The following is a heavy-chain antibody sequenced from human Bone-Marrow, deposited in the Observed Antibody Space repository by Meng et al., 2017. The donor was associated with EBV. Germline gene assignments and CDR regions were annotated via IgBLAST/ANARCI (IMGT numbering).Heavy chain of an antibody. J-gene: IGHJ4*02. CDR1: GASIESSDW. V-gene: IGHV4-4*02. D-gene: IGHD3-22*01. CDR3: ARGLGGHYPTMEY. Sequence: VRLPESGPGLVKPSGTLSLTCAVSGASIESSDWWTWVRQAPGKGLEWIGEIHHSGTTNCNPSLESRVTISIDKSDNQFSLKLTSVTAADTAVYYCARGLGGHYPTMEYWGQGTLVTVSS. CDR2: IHHSGTT.